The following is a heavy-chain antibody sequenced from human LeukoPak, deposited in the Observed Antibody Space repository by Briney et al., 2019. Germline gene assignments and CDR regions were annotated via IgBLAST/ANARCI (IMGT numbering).Heavy chain of an antibody. CDR2: IYSGGST. Sequence: GGSLRLSCAASGFTFSSYSMNWVRQAPGKGLEWVSVIYSGGSTYYADSVKGRFTISRDSSKNTLYLQMNSLRAEDTAVYYCARDSLGMSTLDSWGQGTLVTVSS. V-gene: IGHV3-53*01. D-gene: IGHD5/OR15-5a*01. CDR1: GFTFSSYS. J-gene: IGHJ4*02. CDR3: ARDSLGMSTLDS.